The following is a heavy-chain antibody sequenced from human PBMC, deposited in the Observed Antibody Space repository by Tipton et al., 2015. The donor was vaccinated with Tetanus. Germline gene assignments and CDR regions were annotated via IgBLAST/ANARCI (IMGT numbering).Heavy chain of an antibody. CDR2: ISWNSGSI. CDR3: AKDLVWGVNYYYYGMDV. J-gene: IGHJ6*02. D-gene: IGHD3-16*01. V-gene: IGHV3-9*01. CDR1: GFTFDDYA. Sequence: SLRLSCAASGFTFDDYAMHWVRQAPGKGLEWVSGISWNSGSIGYADSVKGRFTISRDNAKNSLYLQMNSLRAEDTALYYCAKDLVWGVNYYYYGMDVWGQGTTATVSS.